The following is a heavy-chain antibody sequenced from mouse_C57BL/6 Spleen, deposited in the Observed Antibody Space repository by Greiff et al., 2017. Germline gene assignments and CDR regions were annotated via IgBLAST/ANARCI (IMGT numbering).Heavy chain of an antibody. CDR3: ARHFPYCDY. CDR1: GYSFTGYY. V-gene: IGHV1-42*01. J-gene: IGHJ2*01. Sequence: EVQLQQSGPELVKPGASVKLSCKASGYSFTGYYMNWVKQSPEKSLEWIGEINPSTGGTTYNQKFKAKDTFTVDKSSSTAYMQLKSLATEDSAVDYWARHFPYCDYWGQGTTLTVSS. CDR2: INPSTGGT.